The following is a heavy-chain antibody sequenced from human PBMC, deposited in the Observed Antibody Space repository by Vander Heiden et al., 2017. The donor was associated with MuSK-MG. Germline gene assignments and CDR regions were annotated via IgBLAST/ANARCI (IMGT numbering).Heavy chain of an antibody. CDR2: IYYSGST. CDR1: GGSISSSRYS. Sequence: QLQLQESGPGLVKPSETLSLTCTVSGGSISSSRYSWGWLRQPPGKGLEWIGSIYYSGSTYYNPSLKSRVTISVDTSKNQFSLKMSSVTAADTAVYYCARGVPAATFDYWGQGTLVTVSS. J-gene: IGHJ4*02. D-gene: IGHD2-2*01. V-gene: IGHV4-39*01. CDR3: ARGVPAATFDY.